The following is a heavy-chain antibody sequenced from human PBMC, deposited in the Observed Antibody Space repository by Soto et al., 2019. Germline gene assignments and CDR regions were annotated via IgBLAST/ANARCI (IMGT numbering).Heavy chain of an antibody. CDR3: AKGGYNYGFLFDC. V-gene: IGHV3-15*07. CDR2: IKGKRHGGIT. Sequence: PGGSLRLSCAASGFTFNNVWMNWVRQTPGKGLEWVGRIKGKRHGGITYYADSVKGRFTISRDNSKNTLYLQMNSLRAEDTAVYYCAKGGYNYGFLFDCWGQGTLVTVSS. D-gene: IGHD5-18*01. CDR1: GFTFNNVW. J-gene: IGHJ4*02.